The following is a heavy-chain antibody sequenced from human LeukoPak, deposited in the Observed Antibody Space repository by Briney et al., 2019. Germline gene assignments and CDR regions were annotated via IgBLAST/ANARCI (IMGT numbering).Heavy chain of an antibody. Sequence: GGSLRLSCAAPGFTFSHFAISWVRQAPGKGLRWVSTISGSGNKKYDADSVKGRFTISRDNSKNTLYLQMTGLRAEDTAVYYCAKLKRVGIAPFDDWGQGTLVTVSS. CDR3: AKLKRVGIAPFDD. D-gene: IGHD3-10*01. V-gene: IGHV3-23*01. J-gene: IGHJ4*02. CDR2: ISGSGNKK. CDR1: GFTFSHFA.